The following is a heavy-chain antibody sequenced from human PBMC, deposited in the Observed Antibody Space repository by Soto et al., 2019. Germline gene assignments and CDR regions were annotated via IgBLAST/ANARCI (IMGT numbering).Heavy chain of an antibody. V-gene: IGHV4-34*01. Sequence: SETLSLTCAVYGGSFSGYYWSWIRQPPGRGLEWIGEINHSGSTNYNPSLKSRVTISVDTSKNQFSLKLSSVTAADTAVYYCARVSGIYYYGMDVWGQGTTVTVSS. CDR2: INHSGST. CDR3: ARVSGIYYYGMDV. J-gene: IGHJ6*02. D-gene: IGHD3-10*01. CDR1: GGSFSGYY.